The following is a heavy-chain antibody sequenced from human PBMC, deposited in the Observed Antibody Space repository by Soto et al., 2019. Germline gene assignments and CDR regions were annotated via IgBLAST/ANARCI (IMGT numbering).Heavy chain of an antibody. Sequence: SETLSLTCTVSSGSISTYYWSWIRQPPGKGLEWIGEINHSGSTNYNPSLKSRVTISVDTSKNQFSLKLSSVTAADTAVYYCAKLPNYDFWSGYYTRDAFDIWGQGTMVTVSS. CDR2: INHSGST. V-gene: IGHV4-34*01. CDR1: SGSISTYY. CDR3: AKLPNYDFWSGYYTRDAFDI. D-gene: IGHD3-3*01. J-gene: IGHJ3*02.